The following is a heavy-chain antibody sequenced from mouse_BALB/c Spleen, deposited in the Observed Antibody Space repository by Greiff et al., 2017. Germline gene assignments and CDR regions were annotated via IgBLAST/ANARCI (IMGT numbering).Heavy chain of an antibody. D-gene: IGHD2-1*01. J-gene: IGHJ4*01. Sequence: DVQLVESGGGLVKLGGSLKLSCAASGFTFSSFGMHWVRQAPEKGLEWVAYISSGSSTIYYADTVKGRFTISRDNPKNTLFLQMTSLRSEDTAMYYCARDYGNYHYYAMDYWGQGTSVTVSS. CDR2: ISSGSSTI. CDR1: GFTFSSFG. V-gene: IGHV5-17*02. CDR3: ARDYGNYHYYAMDY.